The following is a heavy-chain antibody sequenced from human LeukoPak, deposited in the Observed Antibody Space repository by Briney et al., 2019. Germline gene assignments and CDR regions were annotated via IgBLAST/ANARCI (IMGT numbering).Heavy chain of an antibody. CDR2: MNYSGST. J-gene: IGHJ4*02. Sequence: SETLSLTCTVSGGSISSYYWSWIRQPPGKGLEWIGYMNYSGSTNHNPSLKSRVTISVDTSKNQFSLRLSSVTAADTAVYYCASSTPIYYHLGNLGGYYFDYWGQGTLVTVSS. V-gene: IGHV4-59*08. CDR3: ASSTPIYYHLGNLGGYYFDY. CDR1: GGSISSYY. D-gene: IGHD3-10*01.